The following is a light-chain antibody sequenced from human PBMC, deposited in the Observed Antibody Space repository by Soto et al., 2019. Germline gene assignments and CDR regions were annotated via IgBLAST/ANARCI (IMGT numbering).Light chain of an antibody. CDR1: QDIRNY. CDR2: AAS. CDR3: QKYISAPFT. Sequence: DIQVTQSPSSLSASVGDRVTITCRATQDIRNYLAWYQQKPGKVPKLLIYAASTLQSGVPSRFSGSGSGTDFTLTISSLKPEDVATYYCQKYISAPFTFGPGTNVDIK. V-gene: IGKV1-27*01. J-gene: IGKJ3*01.